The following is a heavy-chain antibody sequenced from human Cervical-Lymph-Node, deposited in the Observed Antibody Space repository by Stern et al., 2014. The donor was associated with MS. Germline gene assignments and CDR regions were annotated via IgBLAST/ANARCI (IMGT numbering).Heavy chain of an antibody. D-gene: IGHD3-16*01. CDR1: GYTFTGYY. J-gene: IGHJ4*02. Sequence: VQLVESGAEVKKPGASVKVSCTASGYTFTGYYIHWVRQAPGQGLEWMGRINPNNGDTIYVQKVQDRVTMTRDTSISTAYMELSRLKSDDTAVYYCARDYAGAPYAPRDWGQGTLVTVSS. CDR3: ARDYAGAPYAPRD. CDR2: INPNNGDT. V-gene: IGHV1-2*06.